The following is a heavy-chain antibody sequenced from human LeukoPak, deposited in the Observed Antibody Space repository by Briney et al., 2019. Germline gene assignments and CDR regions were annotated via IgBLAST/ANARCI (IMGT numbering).Heavy chain of an antibody. J-gene: IGHJ4*02. Sequence: PSETLSLTRTVSGGSVSSGSYYWSWIRQPPGKGLEWIGYIYYSGSTNYNPSLKSRVTISVDTSKNQFSLKLSSVTAADTAVYYCARGYSSSWYDPYFDYWGQGTLVTVSS. V-gene: IGHV4-61*01. CDR1: GGSVSSGSYY. CDR2: IYYSGST. CDR3: ARGYSSSWYDPYFDY. D-gene: IGHD6-13*01.